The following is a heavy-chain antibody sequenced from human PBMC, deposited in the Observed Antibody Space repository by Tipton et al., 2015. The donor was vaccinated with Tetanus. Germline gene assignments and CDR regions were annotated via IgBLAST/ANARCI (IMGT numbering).Heavy chain of an antibody. CDR2: IHYTGST. CDR3: ARLTGHSMDVVDYHYVGMDV. V-gene: IGHV4-59*01. D-gene: IGHD4-11*01. Sequence: TLSLTCTVSGGSMNSYYWSWIRQPPGKGLEWIGYIHYTGSTNYNPSLKSGVTISLDTSKNQFSLKLTSVSAADTAVYYCARLTGHSMDVVDYHYVGMDVGGQGTKVSVSS. CDR1: GGSMNSYY. J-gene: IGHJ6*02.